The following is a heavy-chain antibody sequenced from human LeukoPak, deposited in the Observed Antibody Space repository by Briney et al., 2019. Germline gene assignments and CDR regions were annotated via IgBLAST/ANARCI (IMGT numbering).Heavy chain of an antibody. CDR2: IRYDGSNK. J-gene: IGHJ3*02. D-gene: IGHD3-16*01. V-gene: IGHV3-30*02. CDR3: ARENIVEGSSITRAFDI. Sequence: GGSLRLSCAASGFTFSSYGMHWVRQAPGKGLEWVAFIRYDGSNKYYADSVKGRFTISRDNSKNTLYLQMNSLRAEDTAVYYCARENIVEGSSITRAFDIWGQGTMVTVSS. CDR1: GFTFSSYG.